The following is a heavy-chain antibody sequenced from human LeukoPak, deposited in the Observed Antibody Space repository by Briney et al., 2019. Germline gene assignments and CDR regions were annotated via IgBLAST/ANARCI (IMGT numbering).Heavy chain of an antibody. CDR1: GFTFSSYA. D-gene: IGHD4-17*01. V-gene: IGHV3-23*01. CDR3: ANLPPYGDSVTYYYGRGV. CDR2: ISGSGGST. J-gene: IGHJ6*02. Sequence: GGSLRLSCAASGFTFSSYAMSWVRQAPGKGLEWVSAISGSGGSTYYADSVKGRFTISRDNSKNTLYLQMNSLRAEDTAVYYCANLPPYGDSVTYYYGRGVWGQGTTVPVPS.